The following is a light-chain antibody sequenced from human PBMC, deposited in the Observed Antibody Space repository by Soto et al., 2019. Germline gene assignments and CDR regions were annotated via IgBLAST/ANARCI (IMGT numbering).Light chain of an antibody. V-gene: IGKV3-20*01. J-gene: IGKJ4*01. CDR3: QQYDTSLPLT. CDR1: QSVRSNF. CDR2: AAS. Sequence: EILLTQSPSTLSLSPGDRATISCRASQSVRSNFLAWYQQKPGQAPMLLLYAASNRATGIPDRFSGSGSGTDFSLTISSLEPEDFAVYYCQQYDTSLPLTFGGGTKVEIK.